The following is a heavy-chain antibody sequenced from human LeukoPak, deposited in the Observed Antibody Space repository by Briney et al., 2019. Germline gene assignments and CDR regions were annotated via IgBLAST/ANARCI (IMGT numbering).Heavy chain of an antibody. Sequence: PGGSLRLSCAASGFTFSSYSMNWVRQAPGKGLEWVAVIWYDGSNKYYADSVKGRFTISRDNPKNSLYLQMNSLRAEDTAMYYCARSRETLRTPAYDYWGQGTLVTVSS. V-gene: IGHV3-33*08. CDR1: GFTFSSYS. CDR2: IWYDGSNK. D-gene: IGHD1-14*01. CDR3: ARSRETLRTPAYDY. J-gene: IGHJ4*02.